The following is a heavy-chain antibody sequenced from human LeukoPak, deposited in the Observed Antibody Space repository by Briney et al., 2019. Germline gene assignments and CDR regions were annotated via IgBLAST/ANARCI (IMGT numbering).Heavy chain of an antibody. V-gene: IGHV4-34*01. J-gene: IGHJ4*02. CDR3: ARGRPWEPLDYFDY. CDR2: INHSGST. D-gene: IGHD1-26*01. CDR1: GGSFSGYY. Sequence: MPSETLSLTCAVYGGSFSGYYWSWIRQPPGKGLEWIGEINHSGSTNYNPSLKSRVTISVDTSKNQFSLNLSSVTAADTAVYYCARGRPWEPLDYFDYWGQGTLVTVSS.